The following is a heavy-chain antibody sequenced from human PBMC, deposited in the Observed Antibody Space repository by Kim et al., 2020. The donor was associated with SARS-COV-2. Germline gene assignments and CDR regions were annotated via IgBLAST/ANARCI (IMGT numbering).Heavy chain of an antibody. Sequence: SETLSLTCAVSGGSISSSNWWSWVRQPPGKGLEWIGEIYHSGSTNYNPSLKSRVTISVDKSKNQFSLKLSSVTAADTAVYYCARDLIELVWRRQKYGMDVWGQGTTVTVSS. CDR3: ARDLIELVWRRQKYGMDV. D-gene: IGHD3-16*01. CDR2: IYHSGST. CDR1: GGSISSSNW. V-gene: IGHV4-4*02. J-gene: IGHJ6*02.